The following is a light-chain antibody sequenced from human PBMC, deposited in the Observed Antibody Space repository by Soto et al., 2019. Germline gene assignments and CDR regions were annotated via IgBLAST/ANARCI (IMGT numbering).Light chain of an antibody. CDR1: QSVSIH. V-gene: IGKV3-15*01. CDR3: QQYNMWPPIT. CDR2: GAS. Sequence: EIVIKQSPATLSVTPGERATLSCRASQSVSIHLAWYQQKPGQPPSLLIYGASTRAAGIPARFSGSGSGTEFTLTISSLQSEDFAVYYCQQYNMWPPITFGQGTRLENK. J-gene: IGKJ5*01.